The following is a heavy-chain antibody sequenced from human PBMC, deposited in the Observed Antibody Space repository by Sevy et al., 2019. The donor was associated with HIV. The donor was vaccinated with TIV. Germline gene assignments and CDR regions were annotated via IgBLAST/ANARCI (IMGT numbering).Heavy chain of an antibody. CDR1: GFTFSIYA. J-gene: IGHJ3*02. D-gene: IGHD2-21*02. CDR3: AKDLGDPVAFDI. V-gene: IGHV3-23*01. Sequence: GGSLRLSCAASGFTFSIYAMNWVRQAPGKGLEWVSGEAGSGGSTYHADSVKGRFTISRDDSKSTLYLQMNSFRAEDTAVYYCAKDLGDPVAFDIWGQGTMVTVSS. CDR2: EAGSGGST.